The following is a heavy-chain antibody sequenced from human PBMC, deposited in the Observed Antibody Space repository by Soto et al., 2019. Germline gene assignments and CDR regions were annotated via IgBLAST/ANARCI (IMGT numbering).Heavy chain of an antibody. Sequence: QVQLVESGGDVIQPGRSLRLSCAVSGFTFSDYGMHWVRQAPGKGLEWVAVISRDGDDQYYVDSVKGRFTVSRDNSENTLYLQMNSLRVEDTAVYYCVSRVPGGSYGAPYLQHWGQGTLVTVSS. J-gene: IGHJ1*01. V-gene: IGHV3-30*03. CDR3: VSRVPGGSYGAPYLQH. D-gene: IGHD1-26*01. CDR1: GFTFSDYG. CDR2: ISRDGDDQ.